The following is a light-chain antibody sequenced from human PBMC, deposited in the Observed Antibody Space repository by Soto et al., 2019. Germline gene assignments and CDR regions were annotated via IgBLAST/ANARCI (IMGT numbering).Light chain of an antibody. V-gene: IGKV1-12*01. CDR1: QGIRSW. CDR2: AAA. CDR3: LQDINYPWT. J-gene: IGKJ1*01. Sequence: DIQMTQSPASVSASLGGRVTSTCRASQGIRSWLAWYQQKPAKAPKLLIYAAASLQSGVPSRFSGGGSGTDFILTISSLQPEDFATYYCLQDINYPWTFGQGTKVDIK.